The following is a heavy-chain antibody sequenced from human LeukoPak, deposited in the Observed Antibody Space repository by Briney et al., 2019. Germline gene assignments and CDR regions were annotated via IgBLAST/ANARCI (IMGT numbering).Heavy chain of an antibody. CDR1: GDSISGGNYY. Sequence: SQTLSLTCTVSGDSISGGNYYWSWIRQPAGKALEWIGRIYSSGSTNYNPSLKSRVTISVDTSKNQFSLRLSSVTAADTALYYCARVFSPPVIHDDSSDYIGDAFDIWGQGTMVTVSS. D-gene: IGHD3-22*01. CDR2: IYSSGST. V-gene: IGHV4-61*02. J-gene: IGHJ3*02. CDR3: ARVFSPPVIHDDSSDYIGDAFDI.